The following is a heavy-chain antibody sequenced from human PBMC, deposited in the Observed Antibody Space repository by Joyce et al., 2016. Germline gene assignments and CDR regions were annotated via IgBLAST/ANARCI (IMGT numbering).Heavy chain of an antibody. V-gene: IGHV1-8*01. CDR1: GYTFTNYD. Sequence: QVQLVQSGAEVKKPGASVKVSCKASGYTFTNYDINWVRQATGQGLECMGWVNPNSENTGYAQKFQDRVSITWSTSISTSYMELSSLTSEDTAVYFCARLGYDFWSGSGEYYFDYWGQGTLVTVSS. CDR3: ARLGYDFWSGSGEYYFDY. J-gene: IGHJ4*02. CDR2: VNPNSENT. D-gene: IGHD3-3*01.